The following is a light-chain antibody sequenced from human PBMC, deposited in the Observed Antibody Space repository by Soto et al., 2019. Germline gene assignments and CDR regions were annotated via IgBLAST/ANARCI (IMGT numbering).Light chain of an antibody. J-gene: IGLJ1*01. V-gene: IGLV2-14*01. CDR1: SSNVGGYNY. CDR3: YSYTTSSPRQIV. CDR2: DVS. Sequence: QSALTQPASVSGSPGQTITISCTGTSSNVGGYNYVSWYQQHPGKAPKFMIYDVSNRPSGVSTRFSGSKSGNTPSLTISGLQAADEGDYYCYSYTTSSPRQIVFGTGTKLTVL.